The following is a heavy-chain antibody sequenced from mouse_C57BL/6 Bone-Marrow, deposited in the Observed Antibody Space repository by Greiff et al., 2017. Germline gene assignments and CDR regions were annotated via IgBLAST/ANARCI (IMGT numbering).Heavy chain of an antibody. V-gene: IGHV1-76*01. CDR2: IYPGSGNT. D-gene: IGHD4-1*02. J-gene: IGHJ4*01. CDR3: AQLGRAMDY. Sequence: QVQLQQSGAELVRPGASVKLSCKASGYTFTDYYINWVKQRPGQGLEWIARIYPGSGNTYYNEKFKGKATLTAEKSSSTAYMQLSSLTSEDSAVYFCAQLGRAMDYWGQGTSVTVSS. CDR1: GYTFTDYY.